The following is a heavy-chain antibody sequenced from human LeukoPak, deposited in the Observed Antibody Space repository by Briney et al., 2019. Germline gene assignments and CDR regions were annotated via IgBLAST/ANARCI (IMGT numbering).Heavy chain of an antibody. V-gene: IGHV2-26*01. J-gene: IGHJ4*02. CDR3: ARILSFAPNYFDY. D-gene: IGHD3-3*01. CDR2: IFSNDEK. Sequence: SGPVLLRPPWTLTLTCTVSGFPLRNATMGVSWIRQPPGKALEWLSHIFSNDEKSYNTSLQSRLTISKATSKSQVVLTMTNMDPVDTATYYCARILSFAPNYFDYWGQGTLVTVSS. CDR1: GFPLRNATMG.